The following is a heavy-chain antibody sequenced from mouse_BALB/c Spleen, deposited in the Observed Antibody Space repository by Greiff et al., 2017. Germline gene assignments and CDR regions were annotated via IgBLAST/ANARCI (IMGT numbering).Heavy chain of an antibody. J-gene: IGHJ4*01. V-gene: IGHV3-1*02. CDR3: ARYGNPAMDY. CDR2: IHYSGST. CDR1: GYSITSGYS. D-gene: IGHD2-1*01. Sequence: EVHLVESGPDLVKPSQSLSLTCTVTGYSITSGYSWRWIRQFPGNKLEWMGYIHYSGSTNYNPSLKSRISITRDTSKNQFFLQLNSVTTEDTATYYCARYGNPAMDYWGQGTSVTVSS.